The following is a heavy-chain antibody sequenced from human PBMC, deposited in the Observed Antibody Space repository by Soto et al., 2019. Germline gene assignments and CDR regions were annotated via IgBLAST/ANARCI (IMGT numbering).Heavy chain of an antibody. V-gene: IGHV3-33*01. J-gene: IGHJ3*02. D-gene: IGHD4-17*01. CDR2: IWYDGSNK. CDR3: ARESNDYGEYVDAFDI. CDR1: GFTFSSYG. Sequence: QVQLVESGGGVVQPGRSLRLSCAASGFTFSSYGMHWVRQAPGKGLEWVAVIWYDGSNKYYADSVKGRFTISRDNSKNTLYLQMNSLRAEDTAVYYCARESNDYGEYVDAFDIWGQGTMVTVSS.